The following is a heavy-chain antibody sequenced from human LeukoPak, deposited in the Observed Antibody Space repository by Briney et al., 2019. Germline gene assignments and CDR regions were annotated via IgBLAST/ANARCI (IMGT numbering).Heavy chain of an antibody. Sequence: SETLSLTCMFSVGSINSYYWSWIRQPAGRGLEWIGRIYSSGSTNYNPSLKSRVTMSVDTSKNQFSLKLSSVTAADTAVYYCARDPSYSSGYFDIWGQGTMVTVSS. J-gene: IGHJ3*02. CDR3: ARDPSYSSGYFDI. CDR2: IYSSGST. D-gene: IGHD6-19*01. V-gene: IGHV4-4*07. CDR1: VGSINSYY.